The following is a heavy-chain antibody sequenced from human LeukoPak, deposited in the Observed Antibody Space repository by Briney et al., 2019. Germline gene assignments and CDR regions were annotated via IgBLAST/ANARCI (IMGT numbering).Heavy chain of an antibody. CDR2: ISYDGSNK. D-gene: IGHD3-10*01. J-gene: IGHJ4*02. CDR3: ARDGGEGYYGSGSYYNY. CDR1: GFTFSSYA. V-gene: IGHV3-30-3*01. Sequence: GGSLRLSCAASGFTFSSYAMHWVRQAPGKGLEWVAVISYDGSNKYYADSVKGRFTISRDNSKNTLYLQMNSLRAEDTAVYYCARDGGEGYYGSGSYYNYWGQGTLVTVSS.